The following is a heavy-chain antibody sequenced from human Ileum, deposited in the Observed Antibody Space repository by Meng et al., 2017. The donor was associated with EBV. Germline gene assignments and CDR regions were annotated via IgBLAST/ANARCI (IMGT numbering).Heavy chain of an antibody. J-gene: IGHJ4*02. CDR1: GGSFSGYY. V-gene: IGHV4-34*01. CDR3: VRRGYCTGGVCLIHLEY. D-gene: IGHD2-8*02. CDR2: INHSGST. Sequence: QVQLQQWGAGLLKPSETLSLTCAVYGGSFSGYYWSWIRQPPGKGLEWIGEINHSGSTNYNPSLKSRVTISVDTSKNQFSLKLSSVTAADTAVYYCVRRGYCTGGVCLIHLEYWGQGILVTVSS.